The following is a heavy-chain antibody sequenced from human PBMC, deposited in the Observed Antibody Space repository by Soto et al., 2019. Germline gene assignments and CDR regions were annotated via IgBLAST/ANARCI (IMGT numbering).Heavy chain of an antibody. V-gene: IGHV3-9*01. Sequence: EVQLVESGGGLVQPGRSLRLSCAASGFTFDDYAMHWVRQVPGKGLEWVSGINWNSGSIGYGDAVMGRFAISRDNAKISLHLQMNSLSAEDTAFYYCVKDESINWYSGHFRHWGQGTLVTVSS. D-gene: IGHD6-13*01. CDR2: INWNSGSI. J-gene: IGHJ1*01. CDR1: GFTFDDYA. CDR3: VKDESINWYSGHFRH.